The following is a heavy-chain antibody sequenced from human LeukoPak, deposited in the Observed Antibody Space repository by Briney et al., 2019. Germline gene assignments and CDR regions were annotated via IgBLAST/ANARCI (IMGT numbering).Heavy chain of an antibody. J-gene: IGHJ4*02. Sequence: PGGSLRLSCAASGFTFSSYAMSWVRQAPGTGLEGVSAISGSGGSTYYADSVKGRFTISRDNSKNTLYLQMNSLRAEDTAVYYCAKDPETAMVGFDYWGQGTLVTVPP. V-gene: IGHV3-23*01. CDR3: AKDPETAMVGFDY. D-gene: IGHD5-18*01. CDR1: GFTFSSYA. CDR2: ISGSGGST.